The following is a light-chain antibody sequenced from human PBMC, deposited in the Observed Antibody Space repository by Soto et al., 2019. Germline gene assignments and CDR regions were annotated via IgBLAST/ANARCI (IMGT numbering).Light chain of an antibody. V-gene: IGLV1-51*02. CDR1: SANIGNKY. J-gene: IGLJ3*02. CDR2: ENN. Sequence: QSALTQPPSVSAAPGQKVTISCSGSSANIGNKYVSWYQQLPGTAPKLLIYENNKRPSGIPDRFSGSKSGTSATLGITGLQTGDEADYYCGTWDSSLSVGVFGGGTKVTVL. CDR3: GTWDSSLSVGV.